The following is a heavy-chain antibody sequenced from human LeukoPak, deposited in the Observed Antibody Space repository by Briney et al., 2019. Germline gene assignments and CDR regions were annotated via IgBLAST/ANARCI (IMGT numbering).Heavy chain of an antibody. CDR1: GFTVSSYA. V-gene: IGHV3-23*01. CDR3: AKDQATVGDQFDF. CDR2: ISGSGGST. Sequence: GVSLRLSCAASGFTVSSYAMSWVRQAPGTGLGWVSSISGSGGSTYYAASVKGRFTISRDKSKNTLYLQMNSLRAEDTAVYYCAKDQATVGDQFDFWGQGTLVTVSS. J-gene: IGHJ4*02.